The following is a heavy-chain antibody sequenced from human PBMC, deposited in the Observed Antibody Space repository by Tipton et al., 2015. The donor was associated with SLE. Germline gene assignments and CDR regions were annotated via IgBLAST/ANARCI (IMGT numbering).Heavy chain of an antibody. Sequence: SLRLSCAASGFTFSSYAMSWVRQAPGKGLEWVSAISGSDGSTYYADPVKGRFTISRDNSKNTLYLQMNSLRAEDTAVYYCARVWMYSNYDFDSWGQGTLVTVSS. V-gene: IGHV3-23*01. J-gene: IGHJ4*02. CDR3: ARVWMYSNYDFDS. D-gene: IGHD4-11*01. CDR2: ISGSDGST. CDR1: GFTFSSYA.